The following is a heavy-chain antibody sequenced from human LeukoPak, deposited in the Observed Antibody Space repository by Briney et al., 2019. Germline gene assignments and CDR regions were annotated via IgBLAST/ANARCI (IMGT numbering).Heavy chain of an antibody. CDR3: ARGEIVVVPAASYYFDY. CDR2: IKRDGSEK. CDR1: GFTFSSYW. V-gene: IGHV3-7*01. J-gene: IGHJ4*02. Sequence: PGGSLRLSCAASGFTFSSYWMSWVRQAPGKGLEWVANIKRDGSEKYYVDSVKGRFTISRDNAKNSLYLQMNSLRAEDTAVYYCARGEIVVVPAASYYFDYWGQGTLVTVSS. D-gene: IGHD2-2*01.